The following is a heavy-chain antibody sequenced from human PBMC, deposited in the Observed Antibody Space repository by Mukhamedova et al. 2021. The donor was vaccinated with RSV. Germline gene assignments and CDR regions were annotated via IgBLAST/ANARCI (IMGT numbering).Heavy chain of an antibody. Sequence: GEITHSGSTNYNPSLKSRVTLSVDTSKNQFSLKLSSVTAADTAVYYCARRHYGDYWGQGNLVNVSS. CDR3: ARRHYGDY. J-gene: IGHJ4*02. CDR2: ITHSGST. V-gene: IGHV4-34*01.